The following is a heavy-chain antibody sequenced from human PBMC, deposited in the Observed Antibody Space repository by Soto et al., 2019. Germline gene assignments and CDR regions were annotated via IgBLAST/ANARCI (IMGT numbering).Heavy chain of an antibody. Sequence: SETLSLTCTVSGGSISSGCYYWSWIRQHPWKRLEWIGYIYYSGSTYYNPSLKSRVTISVDTAKNQFSLKLSSVTAADTAVYYCARGPHYYDSSGLIFDYWGQGTLVTVSS. CDR3: ARGPHYYDSSGLIFDY. CDR2: IYYSGST. D-gene: IGHD3-22*01. J-gene: IGHJ4*02. CDR1: GGSISSGCYY. V-gene: IGHV4-31*03.